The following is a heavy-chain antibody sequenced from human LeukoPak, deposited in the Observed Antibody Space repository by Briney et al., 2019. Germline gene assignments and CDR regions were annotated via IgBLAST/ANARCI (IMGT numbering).Heavy chain of an antibody. J-gene: IGHJ4*02. Sequence: SETLSLTCTVSGGSISSYYWSWVRQPPGKGLEWVGYIYYSGSTNYNPSLKSRVTISVDTSKNQFSLKRSSVTAADTAVYYCASERGDYLYYFDYWGQGTLVTVSS. CDR2: IYYSGST. D-gene: IGHD4-17*01. CDR3: ASERGDYLYYFDY. V-gene: IGHV4-59*01. CDR1: GGSISSYY.